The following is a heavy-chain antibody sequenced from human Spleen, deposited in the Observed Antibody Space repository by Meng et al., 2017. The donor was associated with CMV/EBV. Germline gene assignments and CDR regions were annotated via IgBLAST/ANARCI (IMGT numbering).Heavy chain of an antibody. J-gene: IGHJ3*02. Sequence: GGSLRLSCAASGFNFDAYGMTWVRQVPGKGLEWVSGINWNGVSSGYADSVKGRFTISRDNGKNSLFLQMNSLRAEDTAVYYCAKDQGRITMVRGVIGAFDIWGQGTMVTVSS. D-gene: IGHD3-10*01. CDR2: INWNGVSS. CDR1: GFNFDAYG. CDR3: AKDQGRITMVRGVIGAFDI. V-gene: IGHV3-20*04.